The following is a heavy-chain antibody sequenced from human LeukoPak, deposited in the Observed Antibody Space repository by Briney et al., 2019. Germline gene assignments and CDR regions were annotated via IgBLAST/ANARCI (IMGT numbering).Heavy chain of an antibody. CDR1: GGSISSSTYY. J-gene: IGHJ4*02. D-gene: IGHD6-19*01. CDR3: ARQKGGVAGLKYYFDY. V-gene: IGHV4-39*01. Sequence: SETLSLTCTVSGGSISSSTYYWGWIRQPPGKGLEWIGSISYTGTTYYKPSLKSRVTISVDTSKNQFSLNLSSVTAADTAVYYCARQKGGVAGLKYYFDYWGQGTLVTVSS. CDR2: ISYTGTT.